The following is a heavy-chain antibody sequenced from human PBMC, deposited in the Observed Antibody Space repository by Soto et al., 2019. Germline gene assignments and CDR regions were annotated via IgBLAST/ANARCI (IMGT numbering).Heavy chain of an antibody. Sequence: GGSLGIGCAASGLTVSSYVMSWVRQAPGKGLEWVSAISGSGGSTYYADSVKGRFTISRDKSKNTLYLQMNSLRAEDTAVYYCAKPHVDFDYWGQGTLVTVSS. CDR1: GLTVSSYV. J-gene: IGHJ4*02. V-gene: IGHV3-23*01. CDR2: ISGSGGST. CDR3: AKPHVDFDY.